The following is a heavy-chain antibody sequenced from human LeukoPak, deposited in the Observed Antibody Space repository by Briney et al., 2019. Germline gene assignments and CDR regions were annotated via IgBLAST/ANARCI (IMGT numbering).Heavy chain of an antibody. D-gene: IGHD3-22*01. CDR2: IYPGDSDT. J-gene: IGHJ3*02. V-gene: IGHV5-51*01. CDR3: ASTPVYYYDSSGVVGAFDI. Sequence: GESLQISCQGSGYSFTSYWIGWVRQMPGKGLEWMGIIYPGDSDTRYSPSFQGQVTISADKSISTAYLQWSSLKASDTAMYYCASTPVYYYDSSGVVGAFDIWGQGTMVTVSS. CDR1: GYSFTSYW.